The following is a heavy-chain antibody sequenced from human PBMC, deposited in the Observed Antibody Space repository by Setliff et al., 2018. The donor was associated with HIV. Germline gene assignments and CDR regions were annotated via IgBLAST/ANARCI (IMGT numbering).Heavy chain of an antibody. CDR1: GGSLSGDY. CDR2: INQSGSV. Sequence: SETLSLTCAVYGGSLSGDYWGWIRQPPGKGLEWIGDINQSGSVDYNPSLKSRVTISVDRSKNQVSLKLISVTAADTAMYYCARGRLRAVTAMIKKRASYTWFDPWGQGTLVTVSS. D-gene: IGHD5-18*01. J-gene: IGHJ5*02. V-gene: IGHV4-34*01. CDR3: ARGRLRAVTAMIKKRASYTWFDP.